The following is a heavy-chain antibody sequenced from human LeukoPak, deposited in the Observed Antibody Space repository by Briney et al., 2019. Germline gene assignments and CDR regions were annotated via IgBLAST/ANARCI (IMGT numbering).Heavy chain of an antibody. CDR3: ARTSGVFNQGDVFDF. Sequence: GGSLRLSCAASGFTFSSYAMTWVRQAPGKGLEWISAINGGAYSTSYADSVKGRFTISRDNSKNTLYLQMNSLRAEDTAVYYCARTSGVFNQGDVFDFWGKGKLFTVFS. CDR2: INGGAYST. D-gene: IGHD2-15*01. CDR1: GFTFSSYA. J-gene: IGHJ3*01. V-gene: IGHV3-23*01.